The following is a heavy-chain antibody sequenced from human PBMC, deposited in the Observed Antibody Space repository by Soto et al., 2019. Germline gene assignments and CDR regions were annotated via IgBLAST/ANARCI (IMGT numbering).Heavy chain of an antibody. CDR2: IYWDDDK. Sequence: QITLNESGPTQVKPRQTLTLTCTFSGFSLTTSGVGVGWIRQSPGKAPEWLALIYWDDDKRYSPSLKSRLTIPKDTSKNQGVLTMADLDPADTATYYCAHRVLRTVFGLVTTTAIYFDFWGQGTPVAVSS. CDR3: AHRVLRTVFGLVTTTAIYFDF. J-gene: IGHJ4*02. CDR1: GFSLTTSGVG. D-gene: IGHD3-3*01. V-gene: IGHV2-5*02.